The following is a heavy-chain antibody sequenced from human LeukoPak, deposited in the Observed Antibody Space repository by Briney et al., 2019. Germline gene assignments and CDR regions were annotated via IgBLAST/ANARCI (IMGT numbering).Heavy chain of an antibody. D-gene: IGHD6-6*01. Sequence: SETLSLTCTVSGGSISGSNYSWGWIRQPPGRGLEWIGSIYYSGATYYNPSLKSRVTISLDTSKNQFSLKLSSVTAADTAVYYCARARASIAAPNDYWGQGILVTVSS. J-gene: IGHJ4*02. CDR1: GGSISGSNYS. V-gene: IGHV4-39*01. CDR2: IYYSGAT. CDR3: ARARASIAAPNDY.